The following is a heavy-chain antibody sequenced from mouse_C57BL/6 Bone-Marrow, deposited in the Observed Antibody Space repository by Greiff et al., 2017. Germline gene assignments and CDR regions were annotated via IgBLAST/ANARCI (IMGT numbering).Heavy chain of an antibody. D-gene: IGHD2-10*01. V-gene: IGHV1-4*01. CDR2: INPSSGYT. J-gene: IGHJ3*01. CDR3: ARGAYYGFAY. Sequence: QVQLQQSGAELARPGASVKMSCKASGYTFTSYTMHWVKQRPGQGLEWIGYINPSSGYTKYNQKFKDKATLTADKSSSTVYMQLSSLTSEDSAVYYCARGAYYGFAYWGQGTLVTVSA. CDR1: GYTFTSYT.